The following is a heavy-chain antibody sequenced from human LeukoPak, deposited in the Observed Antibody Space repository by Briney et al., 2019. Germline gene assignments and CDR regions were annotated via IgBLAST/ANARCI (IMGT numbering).Heavy chain of an antibody. CDR2: INSDGSST. CDR1: GFTFSSYW. Sequence: GGSLRLPCAASGFTFSSYWMHWVRQAPGKGLVWVSRINSDGSSTSYADSVKGRFTISRDNAKNTLYLQMNRLRAEDTAVCYCAREVYCSGGSCFDYWGQGTLVTVSS. V-gene: IGHV3-74*01. D-gene: IGHD2-15*01. CDR3: AREVYCSGGSCFDY. J-gene: IGHJ4*02.